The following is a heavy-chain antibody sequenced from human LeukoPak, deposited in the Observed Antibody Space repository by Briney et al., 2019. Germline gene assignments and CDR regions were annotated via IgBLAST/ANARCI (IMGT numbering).Heavy chain of an antibody. V-gene: IGHV3-7*01. J-gene: IGHJ4*02. Sequence: PGGSLRLPXAASGFTFSSYWMSWVCQAPGKGLEWVANIKQDGSEKYYVDSVRGRFTISRDNAKNSLYLQMNSLRAEDTAVYYCARVSGRCHIVVVTATTLDYWGQGTLVTVSS. CDR1: GFTFSSYW. D-gene: IGHD2-21*02. CDR3: ARVSGRCHIVVVTATTLDY. CDR2: IKQDGSEK.